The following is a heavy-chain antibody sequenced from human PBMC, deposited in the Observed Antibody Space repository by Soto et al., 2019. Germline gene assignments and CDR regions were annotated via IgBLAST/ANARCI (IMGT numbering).Heavy chain of an antibody. CDR3: ARDYYYSSGTLGY. CDR2: ISSSSSYI. J-gene: IGHJ4*02. D-gene: IGHD3-22*01. CDR1: VFTFSSYS. V-gene: IGHV3-21*01. Sequence: PGWSLRLSCAASVFTFSSYSMNWVRQAPGKGLEWVSSISSSSSYIYYADSVKGRFTISRDNAKNSLYLQMNSLRAEDTAVYYCARDYYYSSGTLGYWGQGSLVTDSS.